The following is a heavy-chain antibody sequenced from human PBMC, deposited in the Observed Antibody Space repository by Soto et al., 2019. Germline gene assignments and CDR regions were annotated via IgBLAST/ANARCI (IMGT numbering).Heavy chain of an antibody. CDR2: ISWNSGSI. V-gene: IGHV3-9*01. CDR1: GFTFDDYA. J-gene: IGHJ4*02. CDR3: AKDAGPRYSSGFDY. Sequence: GGSLRLSCAASGFTFDDYAMHWVRQAPGKGLEWVSGISWNSGSIGYADSVKGRFTISRDNAKNSLYLQMNSLRAEDTALYYCAKDAGPRYSSGFDYWGQGTLVTVSS. D-gene: IGHD6-19*01.